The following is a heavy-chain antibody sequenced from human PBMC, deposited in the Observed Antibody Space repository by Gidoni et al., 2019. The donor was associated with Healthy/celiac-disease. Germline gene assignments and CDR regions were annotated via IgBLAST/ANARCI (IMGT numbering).Heavy chain of an antibody. V-gene: IGHV1-46*01. Sequence: QVQLVQSGAEVKKPGASVKVSCKASGYTFPSYYMHWVRQAPGQGLEWMGIINPSGGSTSYAQKFQGRVTMTRDTSTSTVYMELSSLRSEDTAVYYCARGIVVVTAPSYYFDYWGQGTLVTVSS. CDR3: ARGIVVVTAPSYYFDY. CDR1: GYTFPSYY. CDR2: INPSGGST. D-gene: IGHD2-21*02. J-gene: IGHJ4*02.